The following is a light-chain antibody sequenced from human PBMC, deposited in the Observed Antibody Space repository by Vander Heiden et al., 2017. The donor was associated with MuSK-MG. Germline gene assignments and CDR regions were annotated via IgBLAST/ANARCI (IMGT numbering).Light chain of an antibody. V-gene: IGLV3-1*01. Sequence: SYELTQPPSVSVSPGQTDSITCSGDKLGGKYVCWYQQRPGQSPVLVMDQDNKRSADIPERFAGANSGNTATLTISGTQAMDEADYYCQAWDSKSVVFGGGTKLAVL. J-gene: IGLJ2*01. CDR1: KLGGKY. CDR3: QAWDSKSVV. CDR2: QDN.